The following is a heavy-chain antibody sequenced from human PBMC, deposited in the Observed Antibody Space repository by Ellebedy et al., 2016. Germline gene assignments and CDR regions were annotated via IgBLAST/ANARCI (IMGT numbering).Heavy chain of an antibody. V-gene: IGHV4-39*07. Sequence: SETLSLXXTVSGGSISSGGYYWSWIRQHPGKGLEWIGSIYYSGSTYYNPSLKSRVTISVDTSKNQFSLKLSSVTAADTAVYYCARGGDEGYFDYWGQGTLVTVSS. D-gene: IGHD3-10*01. CDR2: IYYSGST. J-gene: IGHJ4*02. CDR3: ARGGDEGYFDY. CDR1: GGSISSGGYY.